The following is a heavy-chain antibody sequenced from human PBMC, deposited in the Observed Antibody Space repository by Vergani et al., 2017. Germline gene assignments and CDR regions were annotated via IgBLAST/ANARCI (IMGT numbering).Heavy chain of an antibody. V-gene: IGHV4-61*01. CDR3: ARVESRTTVVTPGGNYYYDGMDV. CDR2: IYYSGST. Sequence: QVQLQESGPGLVKPSETLSLTCTVSGGSVSSGSYYWSWIRQPPGKGLEWIGYIYYSGSTNYNPSLKSRVTISVDTSKNQFSLKLSSVTAADTAVYYCARVESRTTVVTPGGNYYYDGMDVGGQGTTVTVSS. D-gene: IGHD4-23*01. J-gene: IGHJ6*02. CDR1: GGSVSSGSYY.